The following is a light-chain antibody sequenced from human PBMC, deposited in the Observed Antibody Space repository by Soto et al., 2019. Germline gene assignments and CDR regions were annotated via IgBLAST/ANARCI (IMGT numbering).Light chain of an antibody. CDR3: QQLNRYPYT. CDR1: KAIASF. J-gene: IGKJ2*01. Sequence: DIQLTQSPSFLSASVGDRVTITCRASKAIASFLAWYQQKPGEAPKLLIYSASTLQSGVPSRFSGSRSGPEYTLTISSLQPEDFATYYCQQLNRYPYTVAQGTKLEI. V-gene: IGKV1-9*01. CDR2: SAS.